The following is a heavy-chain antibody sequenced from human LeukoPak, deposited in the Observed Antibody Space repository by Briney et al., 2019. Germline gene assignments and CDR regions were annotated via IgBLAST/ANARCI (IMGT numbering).Heavy chain of an antibody. V-gene: IGHV1-69*06. Sequence: GASVKVSCKASGGTFSSYAISWVRQAPGQGLEWMGGIIPIFGTANYAQKFRGRVTITADKSTSTAYMELSSLRSEDTAVYYCARDQSGYGDYEGHFDYWGQGTLVTVSS. CDR3: ARDQSGYGDYEGHFDY. CDR1: GGTFSSYA. CDR2: IIPIFGTA. J-gene: IGHJ4*02. D-gene: IGHD4-17*01.